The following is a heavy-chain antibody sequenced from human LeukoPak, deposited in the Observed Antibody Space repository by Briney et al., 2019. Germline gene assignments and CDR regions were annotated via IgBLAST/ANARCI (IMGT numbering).Heavy chain of an antibody. CDR2: INPSGGST. CDR3: ATDVGYYEHYFDY. CDR1: GYTFSGYQ. D-gene: IGHD2/OR15-2a*01. V-gene: IGHV1-46*01. Sequence: ASVRVSCKASGYTFSGYQVHWLRQAPGQGLEWMGIINPSGGSTSYAQKFQGRVTMTRDTSTSTVYMELSSLRSEDTAVYYCATDVGYYEHYFDYWGQGTLVTVSS. J-gene: IGHJ4*02.